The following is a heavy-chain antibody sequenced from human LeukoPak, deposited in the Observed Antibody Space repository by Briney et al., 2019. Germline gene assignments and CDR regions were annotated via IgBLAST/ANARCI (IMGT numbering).Heavy chain of an antibody. CDR2: ISGDGGST. CDR1: GFTFDAYG. Sequence: GGSLRLSCAASGFTFDAYGMHWVRQAPGKGLEWISLISGDGGSTYYADSVKGRFTISRDNSKNSLYLQMNSLRTEDTAVYYCARDRGGGCSCYDYWGQGTLVTVSS. V-gene: IGHV3-43*02. D-gene: IGHD2-15*01. CDR3: ARDRGGGCSCYDY. J-gene: IGHJ4*02.